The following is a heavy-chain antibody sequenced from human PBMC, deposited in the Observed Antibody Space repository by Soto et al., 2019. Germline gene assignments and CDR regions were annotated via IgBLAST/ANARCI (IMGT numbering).Heavy chain of an antibody. CDR3: ARARYCSGGSCYCDY. CDR2: ISSSSSYI. V-gene: IGHV3-21*01. J-gene: IGHJ4*02. Sequence: PGGSLSPSFSVSGFTFSSYSMNWVRQAPGKGLEWVSSISSSSSYIYYADSVKGRFSISRDNAKNSLYLQMNSLRAEDTAVYYCARARYCSGGSCYCDYWGQGTLVTVSS. CDR1: GFTFSSYS. D-gene: IGHD2-15*01.